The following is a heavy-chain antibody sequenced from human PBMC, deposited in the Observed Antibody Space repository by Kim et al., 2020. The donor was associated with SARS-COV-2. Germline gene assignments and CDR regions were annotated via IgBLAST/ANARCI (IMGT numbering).Heavy chain of an antibody. CDR3: ARDDVDSSGYPRDY. CDR2: IIPIFGTA. Sequence: SVKVSCKASGGTFHNYAIRRVREAPGQGLEWMGGIIPIFGTANYAQKFQGRVTITAGESTSTAYMELSSLRSEDTAVYYCARDDVDSSGYPRDYWGQGALVTVS. J-gene: IGHJ4*02. D-gene: IGHD3-22*01. CDR1: GGTFHNYA. V-gene: IGHV1-69*13.